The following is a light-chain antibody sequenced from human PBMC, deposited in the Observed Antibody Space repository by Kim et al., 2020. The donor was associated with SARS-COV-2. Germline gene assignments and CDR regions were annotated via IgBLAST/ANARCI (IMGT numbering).Light chain of an antibody. J-gene: IGLJ2*01. CDR1: SLRSYY. V-gene: IGLV3-19*01. CDR2: GKN. Sequence: LGQKVRITCQGDSLRSYYASWYQQKPGQAPVLVIYGKNNRPSGIPDRFSGSSSGNTASLTITGAQAEDEADYYCNSRDSSGNHNVVFGGGTQLTVL. CDR3: NSRDSSGNHNVV.